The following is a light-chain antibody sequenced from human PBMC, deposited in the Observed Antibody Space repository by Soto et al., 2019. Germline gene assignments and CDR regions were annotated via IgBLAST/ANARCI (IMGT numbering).Light chain of an antibody. J-gene: IGKJ4*01. CDR3: QQRSNWPLT. CDR1: PSVSSS. CDR2: DAS. V-gene: IGKV3-11*01. Sequence: DIVLTQSPAPLSLSPGERATLSCRASPSVSSSLAWYQHKPGQAPRLLIYDASNRATGIPARYSGSGSGTDFTLTISSLEPKDFAVYYCQQRSNWPLTFGGGTKVEIK.